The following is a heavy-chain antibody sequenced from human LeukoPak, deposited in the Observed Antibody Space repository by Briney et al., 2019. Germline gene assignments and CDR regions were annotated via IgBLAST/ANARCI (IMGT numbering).Heavy chain of an antibody. V-gene: IGHV1-69*13. CDR2: IIPIFGTA. CDR1: GGTFSSYA. D-gene: IGHD3-10*01. J-gene: IGHJ4*02. CDR3: ARDRGLNVCPSDY. Sequence: WASVKVSCKASGGTFSSYAISWVRQAPGQGLEWMGGIIPIFGTANYAQKFQGRVTITADESTSTAYMELSSLRSEDTAVYYCARDRGLNVCPSDYWGQGTLVIVSS.